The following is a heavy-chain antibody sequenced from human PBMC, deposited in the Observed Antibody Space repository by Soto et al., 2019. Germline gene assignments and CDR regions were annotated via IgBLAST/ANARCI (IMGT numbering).Heavy chain of an antibody. CDR2: IIPIFGTA. Sequence: SVKVSCKASGGTFSSYAISWVLQAPGQGLEWMGGIIPIFGTANYAQKFQGRVTITADKSTSTAYMELSSLRSEDTAVYYCARDLWGIAAAGDYYYYGMDVWGQGTTVTVSS. D-gene: IGHD6-13*01. CDR1: GGTFSSYA. J-gene: IGHJ6*02. V-gene: IGHV1-69*06. CDR3: ARDLWGIAAAGDYYYYGMDV.